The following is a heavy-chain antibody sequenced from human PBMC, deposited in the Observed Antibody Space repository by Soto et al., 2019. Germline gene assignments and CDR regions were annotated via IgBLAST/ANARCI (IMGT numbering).Heavy chain of an antibody. Sequence: QVQLQQWGAGLLKPSETLSLTCAVYGGSFSGYYWSWIRQPPGKGLEWIGEINHSGSTNYNPSLKSRVTISVDTSKNQFSLKLSSVTAADTAVYYCVRISSGWYIGYWGQGTLVTVSS. D-gene: IGHD6-19*01. CDR3: VRISSGWYIGY. CDR1: GGSFSGYY. J-gene: IGHJ4*02. V-gene: IGHV4-34*01. CDR2: INHSGST.